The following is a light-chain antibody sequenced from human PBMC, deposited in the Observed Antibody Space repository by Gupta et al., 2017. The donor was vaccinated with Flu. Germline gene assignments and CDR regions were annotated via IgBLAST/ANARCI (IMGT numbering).Light chain of an antibody. Sequence: IVLTPSPATLSLSPGERATLSCRASQSVSSYLAWYQQKPGQAPRLLIYDASNRATGIPARFSGSGSGTDFTLTISSLEPEDVAVYYCQQRSNWLLTFGPGTKVDIK. CDR2: DAS. V-gene: IGKV3-11*01. CDR1: QSVSSY. J-gene: IGKJ3*01. CDR3: QQRSNWLLT.